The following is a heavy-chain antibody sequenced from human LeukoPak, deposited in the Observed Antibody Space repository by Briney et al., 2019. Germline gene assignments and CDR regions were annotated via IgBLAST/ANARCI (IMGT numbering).Heavy chain of an antibody. J-gene: IGHJ3*02. CDR1: GASISSYY. V-gene: IGHV4-59*12. Sequence: PSETLSLTCTVSGASISSYYWSWIRQPPGKGLEWIGDIYYSGSIKYNPSLKSRVTMSVDTSKNQFSLKLSSVTAVDTAVYYCARKATTGPTKAAFDIWGQGTMVTVSS. CDR2: IYYSGSI. D-gene: IGHD4-17*01. CDR3: ARKATTGPTKAAFDI.